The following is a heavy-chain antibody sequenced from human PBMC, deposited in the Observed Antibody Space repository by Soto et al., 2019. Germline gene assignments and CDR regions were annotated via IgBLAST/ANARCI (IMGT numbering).Heavy chain of an antibody. Sequence: GGSLRLSCRVSGFIFENFGMTWFRQAPGKGLEWIASISGSGFKKYYADSVKGRFTISRDNSKSTVYLELNNLSAEDTAVYHCAKNQGVELVPLATVDWFDPWGQGSVVTVSS. V-gene: IGHV3-23*01. J-gene: IGHJ5*02. CDR2: ISGSGFKK. CDR1: GFIFENFG. CDR3: AKNQGVELVPLATVDWFDP. D-gene: IGHD1-26*01.